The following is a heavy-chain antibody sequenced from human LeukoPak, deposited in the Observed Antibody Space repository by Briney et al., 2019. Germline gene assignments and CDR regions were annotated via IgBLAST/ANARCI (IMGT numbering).Heavy chain of an antibody. V-gene: IGHV1-69*06. CDR1: GGTFSSYA. CDR3: ARGGPAAAGVPLNWLDP. J-gene: IGHJ5*02. D-gene: IGHD6-13*01. Sequence: GASVKVSCKASGGTFSSYAISWVRQAPGQGLEWMGGIIPIFGTANYAQKFQGRVTMTGDMSTSTVYMELSSLRSEDTAVYYCARGGPAAAGVPLNWLDPWGQGTLVTVSS. CDR2: IIPIFGTA.